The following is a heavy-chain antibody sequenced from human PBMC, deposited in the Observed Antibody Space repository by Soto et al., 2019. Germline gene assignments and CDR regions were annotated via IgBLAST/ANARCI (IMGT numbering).Heavy chain of an antibody. Sequence: PGGSLRLSCSASGFTFRNYALHWVRQAPGKGLEWVAVISYDGSNKYYPDSVKGRFTVSRDNSKNTLYLQMNDLRAEDTAIYYCARDKGTNWYGHYYGMDVWGQGTTVTVSS. CDR2: ISYDGSNK. D-gene: IGHD6-13*01. J-gene: IGHJ6*02. CDR3: ARDKGTNWYGHYYGMDV. V-gene: IGHV3-30-3*01. CDR1: GFTFRNYA.